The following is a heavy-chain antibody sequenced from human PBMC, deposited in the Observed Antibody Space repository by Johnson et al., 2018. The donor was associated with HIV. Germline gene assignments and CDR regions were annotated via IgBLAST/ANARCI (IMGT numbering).Heavy chain of an antibody. J-gene: IGHJ3*01. CDR2: ISSSGSTI. CDR3: VRDTGYCSGGRCDDAFDV. CDR1: GFTFSDYY. V-gene: IGHV3-11*01. Sequence: VQLVESGGGLVQPGGSLRLSCAASGFTFSDYYMSWIRQAPGKGLEWVSYISSSGSTIYYADSVKGRFTISRDNAKNSMYLQMNSLRVEDTALYYCVRDTGYCSGGRCDDAFDVWGQGTVVTVSS. D-gene: IGHD2-15*01.